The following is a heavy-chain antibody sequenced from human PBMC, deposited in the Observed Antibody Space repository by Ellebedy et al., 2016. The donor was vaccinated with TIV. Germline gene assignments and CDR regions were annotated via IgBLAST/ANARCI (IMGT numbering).Heavy chain of an antibody. V-gene: IGHV3-33*01. Sequence: PGGSLRLSCAASGFTFGSYGMPWVRHAPGKGLEWVAVIWYDGSNKYYADSVKGRFTISRDNSKNTVYLQMNSLTAEDTDLYYCARATTITTNYDYWGQGTLVAVSS. CDR2: IWYDGSNK. CDR1: GFTFGSYG. D-gene: IGHD5-12*01. J-gene: IGHJ4*02. CDR3: ARATTITTNYDY.